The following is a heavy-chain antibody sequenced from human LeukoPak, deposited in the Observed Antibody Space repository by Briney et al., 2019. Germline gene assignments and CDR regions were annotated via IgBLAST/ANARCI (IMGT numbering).Heavy chain of an antibody. CDR1: GDSVSSNRGA. Sequence: SQTLSLTCAISGDSVSSNRGAWNWIRQSPSRGLEWLGRTYYRPKWYNEYAVPVKSRITINPDTSRNQFSLQLNSVTPEDTAVYYCARDYYSSGWYRFDYWGQGTLVTVSS. CDR2: TYYRPKWYN. J-gene: IGHJ4*02. CDR3: ARDYYSSGWYRFDY. V-gene: IGHV6-1*01. D-gene: IGHD6-19*01.